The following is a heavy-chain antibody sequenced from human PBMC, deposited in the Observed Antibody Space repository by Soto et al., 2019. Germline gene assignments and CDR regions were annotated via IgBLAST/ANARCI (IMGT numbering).Heavy chain of an antibody. Sequence: QLRLQESGPGLVKPSETLSLTCTVSGGSISISSYYWGWIRQPPGKGLEWIGSIYHSGSTYYNPALNSRVNISVDTSKNQFSLNLSSVTAADTAVYYCARHGGSSWWLYFDSWGQGTLVTVSS. CDR2: IYHSGST. J-gene: IGHJ4*02. D-gene: IGHD6-13*01. V-gene: IGHV4-39*01. CDR1: GGSISISSYY. CDR3: ARHGGSSWWLYFDS.